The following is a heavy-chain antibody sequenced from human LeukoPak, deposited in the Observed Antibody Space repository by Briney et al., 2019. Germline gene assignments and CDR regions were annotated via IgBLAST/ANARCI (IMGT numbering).Heavy chain of an antibody. CDR3: AKGWTFLDP. J-gene: IGHJ5*02. D-gene: IGHD2-15*01. CDR2: IRGSGGNT. Sequence: RGSLRLSCAAAGFTFSSYAMTWVRQAPGKGLEWVSGIRGSGGNTDYADSVKGRFTISRDNSKNTLSLQMNSLRAEDTAVYYCAKGWTFLDPWGQGTLVTASS. CDR1: GFTFSSYA. V-gene: IGHV3-23*01.